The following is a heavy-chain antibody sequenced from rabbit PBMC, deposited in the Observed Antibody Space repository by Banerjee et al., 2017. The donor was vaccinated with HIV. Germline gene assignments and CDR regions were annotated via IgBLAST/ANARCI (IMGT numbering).Heavy chain of an antibody. D-gene: IGHD4-1*01. Sequence: EESGGDLVKPGASLTLTCTASGFSFSSGYDMCWVRQAPGKGLEWIGCIYTSSSDNTYYASWATGRFTISKTSSTTVTLQMTSLTAADTATYFCARDLAGVIGWNFGLWGPGTLVTVS. CDR2: IYTSSSDNT. CDR3: ARDLAGVIGWNFGL. CDR1: GFSFSSGYD. V-gene: IGHV1S40*01. J-gene: IGHJ4*01.